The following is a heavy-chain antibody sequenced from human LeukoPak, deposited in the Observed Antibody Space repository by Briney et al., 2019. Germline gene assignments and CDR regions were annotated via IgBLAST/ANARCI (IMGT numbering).Heavy chain of an antibody. CDR1: GFTFSNAW. D-gene: IGHD3-22*01. V-gene: IGHV3-30*02. CDR3: ARDDGPITMIVVESAFDI. Sequence: RPGGSLRLSCAASGFTFSNAWMSWVRQAPGKGLEWVVFIRYDGSNKYYADSVKGRFTISRDNSKNTLYLQMNSLRAEDTAVYYCARDDGPITMIVVESAFDIWGQGTMVTVSS. CDR2: IRYDGSNK. J-gene: IGHJ3*02.